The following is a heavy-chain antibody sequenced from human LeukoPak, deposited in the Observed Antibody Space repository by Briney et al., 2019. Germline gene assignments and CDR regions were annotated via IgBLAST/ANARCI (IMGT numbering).Heavy chain of an antibody. D-gene: IGHD6-13*01. Sequence: GASVKVSCKASGYTFTGYYMHWVRQAPGQGLEWMGRINPNSGGTNYAQKFQGRVTMTRDTSISTAYMELSRLRSDDTAVYYCARDVAAAGFYYYYGMDVWGQGTTVTVSS. CDR2: INPNSGGT. V-gene: IGHV1-2*06. CDR1: GYTFTGYY. J-gene: IGHJ6*02. CDR3: ARDVAAAGFYYYYGMDV.